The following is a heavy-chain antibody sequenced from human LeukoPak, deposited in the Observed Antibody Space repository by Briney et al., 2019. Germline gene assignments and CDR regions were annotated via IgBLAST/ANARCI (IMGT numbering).Heavy chain of an antibody. V-gene: IGHV4-38-2*01. D-gene: IGHD3-3*01. Sequence: SETLSLTCGVYGGSFSGYYWGWIRQPPGKGLEWIGSIYHSGSTYYNPSLKSRVTISVDTSKNQFSLKLSSVTAADTAVYYCARPYYDFWSGFDAFDIWGQGTMVTVSS. J-gene: IGHJ3*02. CDR2: IYHSGST. CDR3: ARPYYDFWSGFDAFDI. CDR1: GGSFSGYY.